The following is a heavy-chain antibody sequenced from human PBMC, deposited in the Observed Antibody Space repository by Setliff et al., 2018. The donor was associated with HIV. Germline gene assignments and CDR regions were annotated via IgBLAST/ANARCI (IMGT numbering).Heavy chain of an antibody. D-gene: IGHD3-22*01. CDR1: GGSFSGFY. CDR3: ARGFSGDYLFTGYLDV. Sequence: TSETLCLTCAVYGGSFSGFYWNWIRQAPGKGLEWIGEINHSRRTKYNPSLKSRVTISVDTSKNQFSLKLSSVTAADTAFYYCARGFSGDYLFTGYLDVWGKGTTVTVSS. CDR2: INHSRRT. J-gene: IGHJ6*03. V-gene: IGHV4-34*01.